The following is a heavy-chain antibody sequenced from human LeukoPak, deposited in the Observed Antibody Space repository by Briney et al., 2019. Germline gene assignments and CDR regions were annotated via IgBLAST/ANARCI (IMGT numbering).Heavy chain of an antibody. D-gene: IGHD2-2*01. CDR2: ISSTSGSTI. CDR1: GFTFTNYA. CDR3: ARRYCGSTSCLLDY. V-gene: IGHV3-48*03. Sequence: GGSLRLSCAASGFTFTNYAMNWVRQAPGEGLEWVSYISSTSGSTIYYADSVKGRFTISRDNAKNSLYLQMNSLRAEDTAVYYCARRYCGSTSCLLDYWGQGTLVTVSS. J-gene: IGHJ4*02.